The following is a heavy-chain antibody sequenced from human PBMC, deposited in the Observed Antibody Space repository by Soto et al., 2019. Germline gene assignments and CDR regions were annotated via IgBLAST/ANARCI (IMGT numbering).Heavy chain of an antibody. V-gene: IGHV2-26*01. Sequence: QVTLKESGPVLVKPTETLTLTCTVSGFSLSNARMGVSWIRQPPGKALEWLAHIFSNDEKSYSTSLKSRLTISKDTSQSQVVLTMTNMDPLDTATYYCARIPYYDYIWGSYLTYYFDYWGQGTLVTVSS. J-gene: IGHJ4*02. D-gene: IGHD3-16*01. CDR3: ARIPYYDYIWGSYLTYYFDY. CDR1: GFSLSNARMG. CDR2: IFSNDEK.